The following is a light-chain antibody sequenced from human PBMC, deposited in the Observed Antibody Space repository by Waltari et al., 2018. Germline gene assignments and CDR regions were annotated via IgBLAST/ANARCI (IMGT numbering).Light chain of an antibody. V-gene: IGLV3-21*02. Sequence: SSVLTRPPSVSVAPGQTAIISCGGNNIGFKSVHWHQQKPGQAPVLVMFDDTDRPSGIPGRFSGSKSGNTATLSISRVEVDDEADFYCQVWDSGHFPRFGGGTKLTVL. J-gene: IGLJ2*01. CDR3: QVWDSGHFPR. CDR1: NIGFKS. CDR2: DDT.